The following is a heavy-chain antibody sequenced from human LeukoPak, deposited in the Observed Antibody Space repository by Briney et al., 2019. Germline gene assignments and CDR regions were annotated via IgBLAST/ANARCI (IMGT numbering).Heavy chain of an antibody. CDR2: IYYSVST. D-gene: IGHD3-22*01. CDR1: GGSISSSSYY. J-gene: IGHJ4*02. V-gene: IGHV4-39*01. CDR3: ARFAASDYYDSSGYLYYFDY. Sequence: SETLSLTCTVSGGSISSSSYYWGWIRQPPGKGLEWIGSIYYSVSTYYNPSLKSRVTISVDTSKNQFSLKLSSVTAADTAVYYCARFAASDYYDSSGYLYYFDYWGQGTLVTVSS.